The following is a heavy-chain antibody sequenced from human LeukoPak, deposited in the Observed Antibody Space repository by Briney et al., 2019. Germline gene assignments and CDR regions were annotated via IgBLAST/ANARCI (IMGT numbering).Heavy chain of an antibody. J-gene: IGHJ4*02. CDR3: AKLPSFVDTAMVDY. CDR2: ISGSGGST. D-gene: IGHD5-18*01. CDR1: GFTFSSYA. V-gene: IGHV3-23*01. Sequence: PGGSLRLSCAASGFTFSSYAMSWVRQAPGKGLEWVSAISGSGGSTYYADSVKGRFTISSDNSKNTLYLQMNSLRAEDTAVYYCAKLPSFVDTAMVDYWGQGTLVTVSS.